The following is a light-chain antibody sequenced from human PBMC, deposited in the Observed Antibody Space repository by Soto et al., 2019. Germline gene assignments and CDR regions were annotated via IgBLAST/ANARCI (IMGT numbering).Light chain of an antibody. CDR3: QSADSSGSYVV. V-gene: IGLV3-25*03. CDR1: ALPNQY. Sequence: SYELTQPPSVSVSPGQTARITCSGDALPNQYAYWYQQKSGQAPVMVIYKDSERPSGIPERFSGSSSGTTVTLTISGVQAEDEADYYCQSADSSGSYVVFGGGTKLTV. CDR2: KDS. J-gene: IGLJ2*01.